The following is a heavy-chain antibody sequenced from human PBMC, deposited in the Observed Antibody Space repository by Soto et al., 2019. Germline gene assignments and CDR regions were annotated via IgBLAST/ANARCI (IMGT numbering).Heavy chain of an antibody. CDR2: ISYDGSNK. V-gene: IGHV3-30-3*01. CDR3: ARGGDYVTYYYYGMDV. D-gene: IGHD4-17*01. Sequence: QVQLVESGGGVVQPGRSLRLSCAASGFTFSSYAMHWVRQAPGKGLEWVAVISYDGSNKYYADSVKGRFTISRDNSKNTLYLQMNSLRAEDTAVYYCARGGDYVTYYYYGMDVWGQGTTVTVSS. CDR1: GFTFSSYA. J-gene: IGHJ6*02.